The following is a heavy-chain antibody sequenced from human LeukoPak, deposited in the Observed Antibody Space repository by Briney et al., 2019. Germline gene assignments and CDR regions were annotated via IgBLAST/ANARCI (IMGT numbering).Heavy chain of an antibody. CDR1: GYTFTSYY. CDR3: ASTFRDVRNYNYYMDV. V-gene: IGHV1-46*01. D-gene: IGHD3-10*01. J-gene: IGHJ6*03. Sequence: ASVKVSCKASGYTFTSYYMHWVRQAPGQGLEWMGIINPSGGSTSYAQKFQGRVTMTRDTSTSTVYMELSSLRSEDTAVYYCASTFRDVRNYNYYMDVWGKGTTVSISS. CDR2: INPSGGST.